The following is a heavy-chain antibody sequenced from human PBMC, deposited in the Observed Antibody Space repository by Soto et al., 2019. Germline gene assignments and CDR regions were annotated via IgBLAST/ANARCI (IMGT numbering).Heavy chain of an antibody. Sequence: PSETLSLTCTVSRGSVSSYYWSWIRQPPGKGPEWIGYAYHSGTTNYNPSLESRIPISLDTSKNQFSLKLNSVTAADTAVYYCATRRPGGWAGVFDYWSDGTLVTVSS. J-gene: IGHJ4*01. CDR2: AYHSGTT. CDR1: RGSVSSYY. D-gene: IGHD1-26*01. V-gene: IGHV4-59*02. CDR3: ATRRPGGWAGVFDY.